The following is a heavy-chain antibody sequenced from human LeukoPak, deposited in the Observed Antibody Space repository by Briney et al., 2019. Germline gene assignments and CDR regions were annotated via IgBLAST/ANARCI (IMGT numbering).Heavy chain of an antibody. D-gene: IGHD6-19*01. CDR3: AKAPYSSGWYREYLQH. V-gene: IGHV3-23*01. CDR1: GFTFSSYA. Sequence: GGSLRLSCAASGFTFSSYAMSWVRQAPGKGREWAGAISGCGGSTYYADSVKGRFTISRDNSKNPLYLQMNSLRAEDTAVYYCAKAPYSSGWYREYLQHWGQGTLVTVSS. J-gene: IGHJ1*01. CDR2: ISGCGGST.